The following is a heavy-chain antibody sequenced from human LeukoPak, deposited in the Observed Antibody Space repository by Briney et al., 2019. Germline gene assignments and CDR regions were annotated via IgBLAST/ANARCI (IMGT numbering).Heavy chain of an antibody. Sequence: GGSLRLSCAASGFTFSSYAMHWVRQAPGKGLKWVAVISYDGSNKYYADSVKGRFTISRDNSKNTLYLQMNSLRAEDTAVYYCARDRAAAGTGAFDIWGQGTMVTVSS. CDR2: ISYDGSNK. V-gene: IGHV3-30-3*01. CDR3: ARDRAAAGTGAFDI. D-gene: IGHD6-13*01. J-gene: IGHJ3*02. CDR1: GFTFSSYA.